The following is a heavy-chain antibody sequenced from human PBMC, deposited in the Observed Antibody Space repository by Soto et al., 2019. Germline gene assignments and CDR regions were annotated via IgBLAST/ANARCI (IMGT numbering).Heavy chain of an antibody. J-gene: IGHJ6*02. V-gene: IGHV4-31*03. Sequence: SETLSLTYTVSGGSISSGGYYWTWIRQHLGKGLEWIGYNYYSGITYYNPSLKSRVTISLDTSKNQFSLKLSSVTAADTAVYYCARGSSIAGLYYGMDVWGQGTTVTVSS. CDR1: GGSISSGGYY. CDR2: NYYSGIT. D-gene: IGHD6-6*01. CDR3: ARGSSIAGLYYGMDV.